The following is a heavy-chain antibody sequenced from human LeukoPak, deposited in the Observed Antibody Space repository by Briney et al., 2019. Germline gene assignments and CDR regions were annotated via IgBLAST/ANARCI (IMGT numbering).Heavy chain of an antibody. CDR1: VFTFSDYS. D-gene: IGHD3-16*01. J-gene: IGHJ5*02. V-gene: IGHV3-21*01. Sequence: PGGALRVSCATSVFTFSDYSMTWVRQAPGKGLEWVSSITSTSSHINYADSVRGRFTISRDTAKTALFLQMTSLTDEDTTLCFCARARLGYYDEYFDPWGQGTQVTVSS. CDR3: ARARLGYYDEYFDP. CDR2: ITSTSSHI.